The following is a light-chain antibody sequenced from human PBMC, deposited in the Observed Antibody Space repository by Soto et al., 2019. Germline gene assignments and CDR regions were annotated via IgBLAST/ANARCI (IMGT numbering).Light chain of an antibody. V-gene: IGLV2-18*01. CDR2: EVR. J-gene: IGLJ1*01. Sequence: QSALTQPPSVSGSPGQSVTISCTGTSSDVGRYNRVSWYQQPPGTAPKLLIYEVRNRPSGVPDRFSGSRSANTASLTISGLQAEDEADYYCSLFTTTNTFVFGAGTKLTVL. CDR3: SLFTTTNTFV. CDR1: SSDVGRYNR.